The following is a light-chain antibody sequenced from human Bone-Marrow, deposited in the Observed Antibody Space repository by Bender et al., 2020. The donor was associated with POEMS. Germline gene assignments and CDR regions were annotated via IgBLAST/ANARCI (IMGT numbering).Light chain of an antibody. Sequence: QSVLTQPPSVSGAPGQRVTISCSGSYSNIGPGYDVHWYQHLPGTAPKLLISGNNNRPSGVPDRFSGSRSGTSASLAITGIQAEDEGDYYCQSYDNSLGGWVFGGGTKLTVL. CDR1: YSNIGPGYD. CDR3: QSYDNSLGGWV. CDR2: GNN. J-gene: IGLJ3*02. V-gene: IGLV1-40*01.